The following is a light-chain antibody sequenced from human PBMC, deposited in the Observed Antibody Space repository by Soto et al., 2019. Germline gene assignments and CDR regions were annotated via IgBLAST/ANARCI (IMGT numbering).Light chain of an antibody. CDR1: QSVSGY. CDR3: QQHLGRHT. J-gene: IGKJ1*01. Sequence: DIVLTQSPFTLSLYPGARSNLSCRASQSVSGYLVWYKQKPGQAPRLLIYDASTRAAGIPARLIGSGSGTEFTLTISSIEPEDYAVYYCQQHLGRHTFGQGTKVDIK. CDR2: DAS. V-gene: IGKV3-11*01.